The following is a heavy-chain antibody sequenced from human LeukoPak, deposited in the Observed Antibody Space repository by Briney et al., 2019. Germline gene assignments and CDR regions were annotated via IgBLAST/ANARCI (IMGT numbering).Heavy chain of an antibody. J-gene: IGHJ4*02. D-gene: IGHD3-10*02. CDR3: AKSVRTGEYFDY. Sequence: PGRSLRLSCAASGFTFDDYAMHWVRHAPGKGLEWVSGISWNSGSIGYADSVKGRFTISRDNAKNSLYLQMNSLRAEDTALYYCAKSVRTGEYFDYWGQGTLVTVSS. CDR1: GFTFDDYA. CDR2: ISWNSGSI. V-gene: IGHV3-9*01.